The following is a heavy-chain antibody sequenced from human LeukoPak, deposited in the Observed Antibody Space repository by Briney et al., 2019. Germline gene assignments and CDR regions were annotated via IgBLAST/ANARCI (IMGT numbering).Heavy chain of an antibody. Sequence: PGGSLRLSWAASGXTFSSYAMNWVRQAPGKGLEWVSSITSSSSYIFHADSVKGRFTISRDDAKNSLYLQMNSLRAEDTALYYCARGLSGIQDMDVWGQGTTVTVSS. CDR3: ARGLSGIQDMDV. CDR1: GXTFSSYA. D-gene: IGHD3-10*01. J-gene: IGHJ6*02. CDR2: ITSSSSYI. V-gene: IGHV3-21*01.